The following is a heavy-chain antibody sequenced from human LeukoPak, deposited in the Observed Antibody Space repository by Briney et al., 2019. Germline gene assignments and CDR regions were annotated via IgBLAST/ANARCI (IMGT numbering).Heavy chain of an antibody. J-gene: IGHJ5*02. V-gene: IGHV1-69*13. CDR2: IIPIFGTA. Sequence: GASVKVSCKASGGTFSSYAISWVRQAPGQGLEWMGGIIPIFGTANYAQKFQGRVTITEDESTSTAYMELSSLRSEDTAVYYCARDIELVRSDSSGYMNWFDPWGQGTLVTVSS. CDR1: GGTFSSYA. CDR3: ARDIELVRSDSSGYMNWFDP. D-gene: IGHD3-22*01.